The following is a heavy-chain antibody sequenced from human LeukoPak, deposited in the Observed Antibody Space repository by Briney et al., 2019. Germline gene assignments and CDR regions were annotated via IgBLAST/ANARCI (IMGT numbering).Heavy chain of an antibody. CDR1: GFTFSSYA. Sequence: PSGGSLRLSCAASGFTFSSYAMSWVRQAPGKGLEWVSAISGSGGSTYYADSVKGRFTISRDNSKNTLYLQMNSLRAEDTAVYYCATEVGPPRSIDYWGQRTLVTVSS. CDR3: ATEVGPPRSIDY. CDR2: ISGSGGST. V-gene: IGHV3-23*01. J-gene: IGHJ4*02. D-gene: IGHD1-26*01.